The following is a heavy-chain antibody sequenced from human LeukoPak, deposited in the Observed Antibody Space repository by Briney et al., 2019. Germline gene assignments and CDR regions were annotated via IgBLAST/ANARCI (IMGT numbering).Heavy chain of an antibody. D-gene: IGHD2-21*01. CDR3: ARDFREASLGY. CDR1: GFTVSSNY. J-gene: IGHJ4*02. V-gene: IGHV3-66*01. Sequence: GGSLRLSCAASGFTVSSNYMSWVRQAPGKGLEWVSVIYSGGSTYYADSVKGRFTISRDNSKNTLYLQMNSLRAEDTAVYYCARDFREASLGYWGQGTLVTVSS. CDR2: IYSGGST.